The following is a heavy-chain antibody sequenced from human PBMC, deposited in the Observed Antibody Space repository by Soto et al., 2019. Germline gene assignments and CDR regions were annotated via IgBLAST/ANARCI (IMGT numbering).Heavy chain of an antibody. CDR1: GFTFGRHG. V-gene: IGHV3-33*01. J-gene: IGHJ4*02. Sequence: QVQLVESGGGVVQPGGSLRLSCAASGFTFGRHGMHWVRQAPGKGLEWVAVIGSDGARDSYADSMKGRFSISRDNGQNTLYLQINSLRVEDTAVYYCARDDDYPYNGLDYWGQGTLVTVSS. CDR3: ARDDDYPYNGLDY. CDR2: IGSDGARD. D-gene: IGHD4-17*01.